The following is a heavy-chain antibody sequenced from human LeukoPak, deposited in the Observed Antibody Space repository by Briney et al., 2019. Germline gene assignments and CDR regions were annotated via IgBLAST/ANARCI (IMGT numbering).Heavy chain of an antibody. CDR1: GFTFSNAW. V-gene: IGHV3-15*01. CDR3: TTDQKGQTYYDFWSGQSYYFDY. J-gene: IGHJ4*02. Sequence: GGSLRLSCAASGFTFSNAWMSWVRQAPGKGLEWVGRIKSKTDGGTTDYAAPVKGRFTISRDDSKNTLYLQMNSLKTEDTAVYYCTTDQKGQTYYDFWSGQSYYFDYWGQGTLVTVSS. D-gene: IGHD3-3*01. CDR2: IKSKTDGGTT.